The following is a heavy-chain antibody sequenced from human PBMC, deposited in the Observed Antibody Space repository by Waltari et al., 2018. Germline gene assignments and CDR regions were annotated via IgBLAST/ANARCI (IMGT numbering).Heavy chain of an antibody. Sequence: QVQLVQSGAEVKKPGASVKVSCKASGYTFTSYYMHWVRQAPGQGLEWMGIINPSGGSTSYAQKFQGRVTMTRDTSTITVYMELSSLRSEDTAVYYCARVYLREPLKNWFDPWGQGTLVTVSS. J-gene: IGHJ5*02. D-gene: IGHD3-16*01. CDR2: INPSGGST. V-gene: IGHV1-46*01. CDR3: ARVYLREPLKNWFDP. CDR1: GYTFTSYY.